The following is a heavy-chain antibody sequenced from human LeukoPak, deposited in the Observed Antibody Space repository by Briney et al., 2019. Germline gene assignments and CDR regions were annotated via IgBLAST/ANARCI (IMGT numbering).Heavy chain of an antibody. CDR2: ISSNNGYI. Sequence: GGSLRLSCAASGFSFSSYRMNWVRHAPGKGLEWVASISSNNGYIYYADSVKGRFNISRDHGEHSLHLQMNTLRAEDAAVYYCARDLGTRKSIAFADWGQGTLVTVSS. D-gene: IGHD6-6*01. CDR3: ARDLGTRKSIAFAD. J-gene: IGHJ4*02. V-gene: IGHV3-21*01. CDR1: GFSFSSYR.